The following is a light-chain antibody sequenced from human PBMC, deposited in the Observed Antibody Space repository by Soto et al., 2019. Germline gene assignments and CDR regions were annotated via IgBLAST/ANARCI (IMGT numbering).Light chain of an antibody. J-gene: IGKJ3*01. CDR1: QSISSN. V-gene: IGKV3-15*01. CDR3: QQFHDWPMT. CDR2: GAS. Sequence: EIVMTQYPATLSVSPGERATLSCRASQSISSNLAWYQQKPGQAPRLLISGASTRATGIPARFSGSGSGTDFTLTISSLQSEDFAVYYCQQFHDWPMTFGPGTKVDIK.